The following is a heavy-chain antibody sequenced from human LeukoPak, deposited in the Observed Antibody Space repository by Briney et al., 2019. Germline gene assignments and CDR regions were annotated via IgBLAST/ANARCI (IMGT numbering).Heavy chain of an antibody. CDR2: IIPIFGTA. CDR3: AREVYSGGPVGYWYFDL. CDR1: GGTFSSYA. D-gene: IGHD1-26*01. J-gene: IGHJ2*01. V-gene: IGHV1-69*01. Sequence: SVKVSCKASGGTFSSYAISWVRQAPGQGLEWMGGIIPIFGTANYAQKFQGRVTITADESTSTAYIELSSLRSEDTAVYYCAREVYSGGPVGYWYFDLWGGGTLVTVSS.